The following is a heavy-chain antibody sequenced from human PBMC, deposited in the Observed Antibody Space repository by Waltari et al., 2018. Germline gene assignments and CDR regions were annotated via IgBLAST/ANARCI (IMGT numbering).Heavy chain of an antibody. D-gene: IGHD1-26*01. V-gene: IGHV4-39*01. Sequence: QLQLQESGPGLVKPSETLSLTCSVSGGSISSGTIYWGWVRQPPGKGREGIGCSHYSGISRYNPSLKSRVTMSVDTSKTQCSLRLSSVTAADMGVYYCARRSGRYYAGYYYYLMEVWGLGTTVTVSS. CDR3: ARRSGRYYAGYYYYLMEV. CDR1: GGSISSGTIY. J-gene: IGHJ6*02. CDR2: SHYSGIS.